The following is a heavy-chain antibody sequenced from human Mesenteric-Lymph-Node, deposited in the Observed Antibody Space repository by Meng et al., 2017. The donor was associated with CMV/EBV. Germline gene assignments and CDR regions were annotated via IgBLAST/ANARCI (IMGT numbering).Heavy chain of an antibody. CDR1: GFTFSSYA. D-gene: IGHD6-13*01. J-gene: IGHJ3*02. V-gene: IGHV3-23*01. CDR3: ARDFWSSSWGTDAFDI. CDR2: ISGSGGTT. Sequence: GESLKISCAASGFTFSSYAMSWVRQAPGKGLEWVSAISGSGGTTYYADSVKGRFTISRDNSKNTLYLQMNSLRAEDTAVYYCARDFWSSSWGTDAFDIWGQGTMVT.